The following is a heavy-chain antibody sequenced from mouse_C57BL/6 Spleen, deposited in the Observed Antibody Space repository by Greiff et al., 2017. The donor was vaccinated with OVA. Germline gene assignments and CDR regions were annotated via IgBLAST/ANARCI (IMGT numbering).Heavy chain of an antibody. CDR2: IYPGSGNT. Sequence: VQVVESGAELVRPGASVKLSCKASGYTFTDYYINWVKQRPGQGLEWIARIYPGSGNTYYNEKFKGKATLTAEKSSSTAYMQLSSLTSEDSAVYFCARGDYGSFDYWGQGTTLTVSS. J-gene: IGHJ2*01. CDR3: ARGDYGSFDY. D-gene: IGHD1-1*01. V-gene: IGHV1-76*01. CDR1: GYTFTDYY.